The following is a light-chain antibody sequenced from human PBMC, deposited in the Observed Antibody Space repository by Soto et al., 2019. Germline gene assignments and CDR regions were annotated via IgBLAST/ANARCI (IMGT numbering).Light chain of an antibody. V-gene: IGLV1-44*01. Sequence: VLTQPPSASGTPGQRVTISCSGSSSNIGSNTVNWYQQLPGTAPKLLIYSNNQRPSGAPDRFSGSKSGTSASLAISGLQSEDEADYYCAAWDDSLNGYVFGTGTKVTVL. J-gene: IGLJ1*01. CDR1: SSNIGSNT. CDR3: AAWDDSLNGYV. CDR2: SNN.